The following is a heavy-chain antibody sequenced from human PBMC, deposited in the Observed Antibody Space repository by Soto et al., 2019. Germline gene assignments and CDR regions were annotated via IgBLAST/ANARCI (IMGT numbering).Heavy chain of an antibody. CDR2: IYYSGST. D-gene: IGHD3-9*01. J-gene: IGHJ6*02. V-gene: IGHV4-31*03. CDR1: GGSISSGGYY. Sequence: PSETLSLTCTVSGGSISSGGYYWSWIRQHPGKGLEWIGYIYYSGSTYYNPSLKSRVTISVDTSKNQFSLKLSSVTAADTAVYYCARAADILTGYRLDVWGQGTTVTV. CDR3: ARAADILTGYRLDV.